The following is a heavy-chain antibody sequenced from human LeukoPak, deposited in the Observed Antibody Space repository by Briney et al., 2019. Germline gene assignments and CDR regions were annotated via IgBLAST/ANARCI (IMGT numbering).Heavy chain of an antibody. J-gene: IGHJ6*03. D-gene: IGHD1-26*01. V-gene: IGHV3-23*01. CDR1: GFYSNDYA. CDR3: AKGWDNFYFYYYMDV. Sequence: GGSLRLSCAGSGFYSNDYARYALSWVRQAPGKGLEWVSAISGTAYTTKYADSVKGRFTISRDNSKNTLYLQMNSLRAEDTAAYYCAKGWDNFYFYYYMDVWGKGTMVTVSS. CDR2: ISGTAYTT.